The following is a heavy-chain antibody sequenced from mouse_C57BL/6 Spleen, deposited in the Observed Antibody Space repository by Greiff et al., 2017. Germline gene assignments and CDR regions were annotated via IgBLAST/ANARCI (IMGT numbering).Heavy chain of an antibody. CDR1: GYAFSSYW. V-gene: IGHV1-80*01. CDR2: IYPGDGDT. J-gene: IGHJ4*01. Sequence: QVQLQQSGAELVKPGASVKISCKASGYAFSSYWMNWVKQRPGKGLEWIGQIYPGDGDTNYNGKLKGKATLTADKSSSTAYMQLSSLTSEDSAVYFCARELLYYAMDYWGQGTSVTVSS. CDR3: ARELLYYAMDY. D-gene: IGHD1-3*01.